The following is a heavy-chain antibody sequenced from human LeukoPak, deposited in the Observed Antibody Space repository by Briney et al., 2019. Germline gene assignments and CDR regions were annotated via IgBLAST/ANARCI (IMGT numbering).Heavy chain of an antibody. J-gene: IGHJ4*02. CDR1: GGSISSSSYY. Sequence: PSETLSLTCTVSGGSISSSSYYWGWIRQPPGKGLEWIGSIYYSGSTYYSPSLKSRVTISVDTSKNQFSLKLSSVTAADTAVYYCARDPEYGDYGPPRDYWGQGTLVTVSS. CDR2: IYYSGST. V-gene: IGHV4-39*02. CDR3: ARDPEYGDYGPPRDY. D-gene: IGHD4-17*01.